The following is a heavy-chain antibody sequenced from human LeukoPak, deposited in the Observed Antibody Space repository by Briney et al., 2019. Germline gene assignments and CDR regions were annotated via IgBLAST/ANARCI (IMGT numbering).Heavy chain of an antibody. CDR2: INPNSGGT. D-gene: IGHD5-12*01. V-gene: IGHV1-2*02. Sequence: ASVKVSCKASGYSFTGYYMHWVRQAPGQGLEWMGWINPNSGGTNYAQNFQGRVTMTRDTSFSTAYMELSRLRSADTAVYYCARAGYTGFDLGYWGQGTLVTVSS. J-gene: IGHJ4*02. CDR1: GYSFTGYY. CDR3: ARAGYTGFDLGY.